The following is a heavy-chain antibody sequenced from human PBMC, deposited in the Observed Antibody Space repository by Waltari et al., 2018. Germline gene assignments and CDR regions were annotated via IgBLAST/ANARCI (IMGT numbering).Heavy chain of an antibody. CDR3: VCSIGWHDTT. Sequence: EVQLVESGGGLVQPGGALRLSCAGSGFAFSDYWMAWFRHAPGRGLEWVANINKDATAKYYLDSVKGRFTSSRDNAKNLLYLRMSSLRAEDTAIYYCVCSIGWHDTTWGQGTLVTVS. CDR2: INKDATAK. J-gene: IGHJ5*02. D-gene: IGHD6-19*01. V-gene: IGHV3-7*01. CDR1: GFAFSDYW.